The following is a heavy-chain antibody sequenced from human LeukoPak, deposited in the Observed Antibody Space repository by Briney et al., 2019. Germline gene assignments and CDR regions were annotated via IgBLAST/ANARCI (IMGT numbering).Heavy chain of an antibody. CDR2: ISSSSSYI. J-gene: IGHJ4*02. CDR3: ARDLEQQLTTRTFDY. Sequence: PGGSLRLSCAASGFTFSSYSMNWVRQAPGKGLEWVSSISSSSSYIYYADSVKGRFTISRDNAKNSLYLQMNSLRAEDTAVYYCARDLEQQLTTRTFDYWGQGTLVTVSS. D-gene: IGHD6-13*01. CDR1: GFTFSSYS. V-gene: IGHV3-21*01.